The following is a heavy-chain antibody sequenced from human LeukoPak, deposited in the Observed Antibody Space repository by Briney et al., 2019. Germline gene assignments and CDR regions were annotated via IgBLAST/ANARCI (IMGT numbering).Heavy chain of an antibody. D-gene: IGHD4-11*01. CDR2: INTGGSST. CDR3: ARSNHADDY. V-gene: IGHV3-74*01. Sequence: PGGSLRLSCAASGFTFSNYWMHWVRQVPGKGLVWVSRINTGGSSTTYADSVKGRFTISRDNAKNTLYLQMNSLRAEDTAVYYCARSNHADDYWGQGILVTVSS. CDR1: GFTFSNYW. J-gene: IGHJ4*02.